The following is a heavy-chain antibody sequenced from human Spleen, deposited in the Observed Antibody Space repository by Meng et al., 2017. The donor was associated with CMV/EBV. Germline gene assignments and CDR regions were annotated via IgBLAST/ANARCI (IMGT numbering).Heavy chain of an antibody. D-gene: IGHD1-1*01. J-gene: IGHJ6*02. CDR1: GYTFTSYD. V-gene: IGHV1-8*01. Sequence: ASVKVSCKASGYTFTSYDINWVRQATGQGLEWMGWMNPNSGNTGYAQKFQGRVTMTRDTSTSTVYMELSSLRSEDTAVYHCARERYNWNDGYDYYYGMDVWGQGTTVTVSS. CDR3: ARERYNWNDGYDYYYGMDV. CDR2: MNPNSGNT.